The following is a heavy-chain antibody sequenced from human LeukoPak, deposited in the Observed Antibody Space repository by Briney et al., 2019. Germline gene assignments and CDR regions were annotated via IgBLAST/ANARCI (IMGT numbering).Heavy chain of an antibody. CDR3: ARDLRFGGY. CDR2: TYYSGST. V-gene: IGHV4-59*01. CDR1: GGSISSYY. J-gene: IGHJ4*02. D-gene: IGHD3-16*01. Sequence: PSETLSLTCTVSGGSISSYYWSWIRQPPGKGLEWIGYTYYSGSTNYNPSLKSRVTISVDTSKNQFSLKLSSVTAADTAVYYCARDLRFGGYWGQGTLVTVSS.